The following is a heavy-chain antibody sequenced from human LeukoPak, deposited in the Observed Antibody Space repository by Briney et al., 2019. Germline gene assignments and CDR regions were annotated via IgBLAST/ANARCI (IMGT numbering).Heavy chain of an antibody. CDR2: INHSGST. D-gene: IGHD5-18*01. CDR3: ARGPSRYGYSP. Sequence: SETLSLTCAVYGGSFSGYYWSWIRQPPGKGLEWIGEINHSGSTNYNPSLKSRVTISVDTSKNQFSLKLSSVTAADTAVYYCARGPSRYGYSPWGQGTLVTVSS. V-gene: IGHV4-34*01. CDR1: GGSFSGYY. J-gene: IGHJ5*02.